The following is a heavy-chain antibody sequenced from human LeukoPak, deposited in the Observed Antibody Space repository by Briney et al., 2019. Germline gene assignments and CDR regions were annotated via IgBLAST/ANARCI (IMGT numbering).Heavy chain of an antibody. CDR1: GFTFSSYG. D-gene: IGHD6-19*01. CDR3: ARTSGSIAVAGRRARSYYYGMDV. V-gene: IGHV3-33*01. Sequence: PGGSLRLSRAASGFTFSSYGMHWVRQAPGKGLEWVAVIWYDGSNKYYADSVKGRFTISRDNSKNTLYLQMNSLRAEDTAVYYCARTSGSIAVAGRRARSYYYGMDVWGQGTTVTVSS. J-gene: IGHJ6*02. CDR2: IWYDGSNK.